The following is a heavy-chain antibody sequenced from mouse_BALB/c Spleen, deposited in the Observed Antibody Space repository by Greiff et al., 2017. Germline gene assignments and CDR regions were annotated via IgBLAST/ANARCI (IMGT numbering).Heavy chain of an antibody. J-gene: IGHJ3*01. Sequence: QVQLQQPGAELVKPGTSVKLSCKASGYNFTSYWINWVKLRPGQGLEWIGDIYPGSGSTNYNEKFKSKATLTVDTSSSTAYMQLSSLASEDSAIYFCASHYYGSSWGPWFADWGQGTLVTVSA. CDR2: IYPGSGST. CDR3: ASHYYGSSWGPWFAD. V-gene: IGHV1-55*01. CDR1: GYNFTSYW. D-gene: IGHD1-1*01.